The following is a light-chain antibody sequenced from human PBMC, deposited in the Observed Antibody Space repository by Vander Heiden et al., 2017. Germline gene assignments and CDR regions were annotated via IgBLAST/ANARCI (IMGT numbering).Light chain of an antibody. CDR3: QQRSNWLWT. J-gene: IGKJ1*01. CDR2: DAS. Sequence: ETVLTQSPATLTFSPGERATLSCRASQSVSSYLAWYQQKPGQAPRLLIYDASNRATGIPARFSGSGSGTDFTLTISSLEPEDFAVYYCQQRSNWLWTFGQGTKVEIK. CDR1: QSVSSY. V-gene: IGKV3-11*01.